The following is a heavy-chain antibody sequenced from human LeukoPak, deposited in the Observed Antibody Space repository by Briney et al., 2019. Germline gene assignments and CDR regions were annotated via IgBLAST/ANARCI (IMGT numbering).Heavy chain of an antibody. CDR1: GGSISSYY. V-gene: IGHV4-59*01. D-gene: IGHD6-19*01. J-gene: IGHJ3*02. CDR3: ARKGSGWADAFDI. Sequence: SETLSLTCTVSGGSISSYYWSWIRQPPGKGLEWIGYIYYSGSTNYNPSLKSRVTISVDTSKNQFSLKLSSVTAADTAVHYCARKGSGWADAFDIWGQGTMVTVSS. CDR2: IYYSGST.